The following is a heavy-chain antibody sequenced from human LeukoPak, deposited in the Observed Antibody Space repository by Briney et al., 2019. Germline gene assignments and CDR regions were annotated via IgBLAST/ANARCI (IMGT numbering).Heavy chain of an antibody. V-gene: IGHV1-2*02. J-gene: IGHJ3*02. CDR3: ASLWFGERDHAFDI. D-gene: IGHD3-10*01. CDR1: GGTFSSYA. Sequence: ASVKVSCKASGGTFSSYAISWVRQAPGQGLGWMGWINPNSGGTNYAQKFQGRVTMTRDTSISTAYMELSRLRSDDTAVYYCASLWFGERDHAFDIWGQGTMVTVSS. CDR2: INPNSGGT.